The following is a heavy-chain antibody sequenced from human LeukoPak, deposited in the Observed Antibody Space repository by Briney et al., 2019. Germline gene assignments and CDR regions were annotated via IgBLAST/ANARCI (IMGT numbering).Heavy chain of an antibody. D-gene: IGHD4-17*01. J-gene: IGHJ5*02. Sequence: PSQTLSLTCAISGDSVSSNSAAWNWIRQSPSRGLECLGRTYYRSNWFNDFALSVKSRITINPDTSKNQFSLQLNSVTPEDTAVYYCAKNYGDSNWFDPWGQGTLVTVSS. CDR3: AKNYGDSNWFDP. V-gene: IGHV6-1*01. CDR2: TYYRSNWFN. CDR1: GDSVSSNSAA.